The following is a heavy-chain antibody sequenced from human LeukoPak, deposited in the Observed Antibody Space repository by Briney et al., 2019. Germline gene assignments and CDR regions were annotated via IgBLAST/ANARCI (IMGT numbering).Heavy chain of an antibody. Sequence: GGSLRLSCAASRFTFSSYGMHWVRQAPGKGLEWVAVIWYDGSYEYYGDSVEGRFTISRDNSKNTLYLQMNSLRVDDTAVYYCGRDYYSNYIGALRTWGQGTLVTVSS. CDR2: IWYDGSYE. CDR3: GRDYYSNYIGALRT. V-gene: IGHV3-33*01. D-gene: IGHD4-11*01. J-gene: IGHJ5*02. CDR1: RFTFSSYG.